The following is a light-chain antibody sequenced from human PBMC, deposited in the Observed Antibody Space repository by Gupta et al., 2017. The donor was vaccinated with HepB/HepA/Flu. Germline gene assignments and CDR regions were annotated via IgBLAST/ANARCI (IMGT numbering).Light chain of an antibody. J-gene: IGKJ1*01. CDR2: RVS. Sequence: EVVMTQSPVSLPVTLGQPASISCRSSQSLVHRDGNTYLNWCQQRPGQSPRRLIYRVSNRDSGVPDRFSGSGSGTDFTLRISRVDAEDVGVYYCMQAIHWPWTFGQGTKVEI. CDR1: QSLVHRDGNTY. V-gene: IGKV2-30*02. CDR3: MQAIHWPWT.